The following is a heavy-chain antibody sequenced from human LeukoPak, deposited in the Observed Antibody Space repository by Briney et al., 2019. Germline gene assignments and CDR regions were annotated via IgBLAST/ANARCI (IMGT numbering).Heavy chain of an antibody. CDR2: IWYDGSNK. Sequence: GGSLRLSCAASGFTFSSYGMHWVRQAPGKGLEWVAVIWYDGSNKYYADSVKGRFTISRDNSKNTLYLQMNSLRAEDTAVYYCVRAAYKKYSSGWYFLDYWGQGTLVTVSS. CDR1: GFTFSSYG. J-gene: IGHJ4*02. V-gene: IGHV3-33*01. CDR3: VRAAYKKYSSGWYFLDY. D-gene: IGHD6-19*01.